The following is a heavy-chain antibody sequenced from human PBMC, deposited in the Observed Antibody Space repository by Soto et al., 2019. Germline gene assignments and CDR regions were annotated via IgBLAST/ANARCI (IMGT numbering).Heavy chain of an antibody. Sequence: ASVKVSCKTSGYTFTNYGISWVRQAPGQGLEWMGWISAHTGNTNYAQKFQGRVTMTTDTSTSTAYMELRSLRSDDTAVYYCARVLGYNSSWWRHTAFDIWGQGTTVTVSS. CDR1: GYTFTNYG. CDR3: ARVLGYNSSWWRHTAFDI. CDR2: ISAHTGNT. J-gene: IGHJ3*02. D-gene: IGHD6-13*01. V-gene: IGHV1-18*01.